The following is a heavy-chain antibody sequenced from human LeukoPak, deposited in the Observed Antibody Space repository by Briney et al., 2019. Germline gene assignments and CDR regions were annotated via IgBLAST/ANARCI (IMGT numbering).Heavy chain of an antibody. V-gene: IGHV3-72*01. Sequence: GGSLRLSCAASGFIFSNHYMDWVRQAPGKGLEWVGRIRHKVHSYTTEYAASVRGRFIISRDDSQNSLYLQMNSLKTDDTAVYYCARHAADYDVLTGSYSGDYFDYWGQGTLVTVSS. D-gene: IGHD3-9*01. CDR1: GFIFSNHY. CDR3: ARHAADYDVLTGSYSGDYFDY. J-gene: IGHJ4*02. CDR2: IRHKVHSYTT.